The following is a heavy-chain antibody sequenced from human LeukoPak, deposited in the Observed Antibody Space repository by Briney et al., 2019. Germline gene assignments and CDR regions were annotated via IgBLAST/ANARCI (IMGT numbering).Heavy chain of an antibody. Sequence: ESGPTLVKPTQTLTLTCTFSGFSLSTSGVGVGCIRQPPGKALEWLALIYWNDDKRYSPSLKSRLTITKDTSKNQVVLTMTNMDPVDTATYYCAHRRDGGSCYDYWGQGTLVTVSS. CDR3: AHRRDGGSCYDY. J-gene: IGHJ4*02. CDR1: GFSLSTSGVG. CDR2: IYWNDDK. V-gene: IGHV2-5*01. D-gene: IGHD2-15*01.